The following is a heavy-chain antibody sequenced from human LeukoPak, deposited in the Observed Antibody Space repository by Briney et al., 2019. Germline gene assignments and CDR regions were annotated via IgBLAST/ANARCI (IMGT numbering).Heavy chain of an antibody. V-gene: IGHV4-34*01. CDR1: GGSFSGYY. J-gene: IGHJ4*02. Sequence: SETLSLTCAVHGGSFSGYYWSWIRQPPGKGLEWIGEINHSGSTNYNPSLESRVTISVDTSKNQFSLKLSSVTAADTAVYYCARGRCSGGSCYFFDYWGQGTLVTVSS. D-gene: IGHD2-15*01. CDR2: INHSGST. CDR3: ARGRCSGGSCYFFDY.